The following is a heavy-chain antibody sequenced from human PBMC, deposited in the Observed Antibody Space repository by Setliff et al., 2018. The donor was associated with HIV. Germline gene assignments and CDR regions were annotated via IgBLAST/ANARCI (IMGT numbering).Heavy chain of an antibody. V-gene: IGHV3-33*08. J-gene: IGHJ4*02. CDR3: ARDSSRGDRLRY. CDR1: GFTFSTYA. CDR2: IWYDGSNK. D-gene: IGHD2-21*02. Sequence: GGSLRLSCAASGFTFSTYAMTWVRQAPGKGLEWVAVIWYDGSNKYYADSVKGRFTISRDNSKNTLYLQMNSLRAEDTAVYYCARDSSRGDRLRYWGQGTLVTVSS.